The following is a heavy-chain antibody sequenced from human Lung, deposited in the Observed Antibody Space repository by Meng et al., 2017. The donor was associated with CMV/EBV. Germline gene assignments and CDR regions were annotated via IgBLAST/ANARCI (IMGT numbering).Heavy chain of an antibody. CDR1: GFSFNSYA. CDR3: TTDRRT. Sequence: GESLKISCAASGFSFNSYAMTWVRQAPGKGLEWVGRIKSKTDGGTTDYAAPVKGRFTISRDDSKNTLYLQMNSLKTEDTAVYYCTTDRRTWGQGTLVTVSS. J-gene: IGHJ5*02. V-gene: IGHV3-15*01. CDR2: IKSKTDGGTT.